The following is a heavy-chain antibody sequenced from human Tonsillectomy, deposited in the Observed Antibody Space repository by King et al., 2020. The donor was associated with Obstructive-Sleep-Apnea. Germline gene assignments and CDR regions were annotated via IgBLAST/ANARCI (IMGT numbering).Heavy chain of an antibody. D-gene: IGHD2-15*01. CDR1: GGSITSYY. Sequence: VQLQESGPGLVKPSETLSLTCTVSGGSITSYYWSWIRQPPGKGLEWIGYIYYSGSTDYNPSLKSRVTISVNTSKNQFSLKLRSVTAADTAVYYCARDQIGSDSGPFYSWGQGTLVTVSS. V-gene: IGHV4-59*01. J-gene: IGHJ5*01. CDR3: ARDQIGSDSGPFYS. CDR2: IYYSGST.